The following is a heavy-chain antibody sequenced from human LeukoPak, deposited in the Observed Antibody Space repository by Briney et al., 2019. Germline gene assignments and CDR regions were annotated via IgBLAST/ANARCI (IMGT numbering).Heavy chain of an antibody. Sequence: SETLSLTCTVSGGSISSYYWSWIRQPPGKGLEWIGYIYYSGSTNYNPSLKGRVTISVDTSKNQFPLKLSSVTAADTAVYYCAGRTPLAYCGGDCYELTDWGQGTLVTVSS. CDR3: AGRTPLAYCGGDCYELTD. V-gene: IGHV4-59*08. CDR1: GGSISSYY. D-gene: IGHD2-21*02. CDR2: IYYSGST. J-gene: IGHJ4*02.